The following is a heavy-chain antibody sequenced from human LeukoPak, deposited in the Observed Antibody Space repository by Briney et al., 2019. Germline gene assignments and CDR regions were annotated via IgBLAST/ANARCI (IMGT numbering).Heavy chain of an antibody. CDR1: GDSVSSSRAG. J-gene: IGHJ4*02. V-gene: IGHV6-1*01. Sequence: SQTLSLTCAISGDSVSSSRAGWNWIRQSPSRGLEWLGRTYYRTKWYNDYAVSVRSRITIVADTSKSKVSVHLNSVTPEDTAVYYCARDWRAAAGTPLDYWGQGTLVTVSS. CDR2: TYYRTKWYN. D-gene: IGHD6-13*01. CDR3: ARDWRAAAGTPLDY.